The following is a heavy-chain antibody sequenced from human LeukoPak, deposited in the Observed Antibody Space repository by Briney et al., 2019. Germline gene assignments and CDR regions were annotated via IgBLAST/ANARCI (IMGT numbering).Heavy chain of an antibody. CDR3: AKDFSTSWYQTGHYGMDA. D-gene: IGHD6-13*01. J-gene: IGHJ6*02. Sequence: GGSLRLSCAASGFTFSSYGMHWVRQAPGKGLEWVAVISSDGSNEHYADSVKGRFTISRDNSKNTLYLQMNSLRTEDTAVYFCAKDFSTSWYQTGHYGMDAWGQGTTVTVSS. V-gene: IGHV3-30*18. CDR1: GFTFSSYG. CDR2: ISSDGSNE.